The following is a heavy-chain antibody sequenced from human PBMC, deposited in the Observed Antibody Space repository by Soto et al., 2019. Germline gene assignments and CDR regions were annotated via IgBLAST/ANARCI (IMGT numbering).Heavy chain of an antibody. J-gene: IGHJ4*02. Sequence: QVQLVESGGGVVQPGRSLRLSCAASGFTFSSYGMHWVRQAPGKGLEWVAVISYDGSNKYYADSVKGRFTISRDNSKNTLYLQMNSLRAEDTAVYYCAKARYDSSGYSDYWGQGTLVTVSS. CDR2: ISYDGSNK. CDR3: AKARYDSSGYSDY. CDR1: GFTFSSYG. V-gene: IGHV3-30*18. D-gene: IGHD3-22*01.